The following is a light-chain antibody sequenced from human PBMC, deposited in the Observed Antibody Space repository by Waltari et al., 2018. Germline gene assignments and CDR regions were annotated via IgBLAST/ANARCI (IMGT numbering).Light chain of an antibody. V-gene: IGKV3-20*01. CDR1: QSVGSSS. Sequence: EIVLTQSPGTASLPPGERVTLSYRASQSVGSSSLAWYQQKPGQAPRLVIYRASRRATGIPDRFSGSGSGTDFSLTISRLEPEDFAVYYCQQHGTLPATFGQGTKVEIK. J-gene: IGKJ1*01. CDR3: QQHGTLPAT. CDR2: RAS.